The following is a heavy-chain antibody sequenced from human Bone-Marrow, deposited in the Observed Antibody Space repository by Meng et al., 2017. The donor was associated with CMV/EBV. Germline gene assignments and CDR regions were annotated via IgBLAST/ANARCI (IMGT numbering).Heavy chain of an antibody. V-gene: IGHV3-7*01. D-gene: IGHD2-8*01. CDR1: GFTFSRYW. J-gene: IGHJ4*02. CDR2: IKQDESEK. CDR3: ARDTYGALDY. Sequence: LSLTCAASGFTFSRYWMSWVRQAPGKGLEWVANIKQDESEKHYVDSVRGRFTISRDNAKNSPYLQMNSLRAEDTAVYYCARDTYGALDYWGQGTLVTVSS.